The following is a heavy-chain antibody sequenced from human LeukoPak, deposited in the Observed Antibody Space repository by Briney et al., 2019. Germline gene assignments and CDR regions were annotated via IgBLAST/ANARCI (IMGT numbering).Heavy chain of an antibody. V-gene: IGHV4-30-2*01. CDR3: ARSPGHDYGDYGWFDP. Sequence: PSETLSLTCAVSGGSISSGGYSWSWIRQPPGKGLEWIGYIYHSGSTYYNPSLKSRVTISVDRSKNQFSLKLSSVTAADTAMYYCARSPGHDYGDYGWFDPWGQGTLVTVSS. CDR1: GGSISSGGYS. J-gene: IGHJ5*02. D-gene: IGHD4-17*01. CDR2: IYHSGST.